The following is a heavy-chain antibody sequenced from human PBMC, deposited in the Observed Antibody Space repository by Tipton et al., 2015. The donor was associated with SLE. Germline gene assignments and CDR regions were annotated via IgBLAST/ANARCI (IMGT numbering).Heavy chain of an antibody. CDR1: GGSISTNS. D-gene: IGHD3-3*01. CDR2: VFYSGRT. V-gene: IGHV4-59*01. J-gene: IGHJ4*02. Sequence: TLSLTCTVSGGSISTNSLSWIRQPPGKGLEWIGYVFYSGRTNYNPSLRSRVTISVDTSKNQFSLKLSSVTAADTAVYYCARAHFNFWNGLDYRGQGTLVTVSS. CDR3: ARAHFNFWNGLDY.